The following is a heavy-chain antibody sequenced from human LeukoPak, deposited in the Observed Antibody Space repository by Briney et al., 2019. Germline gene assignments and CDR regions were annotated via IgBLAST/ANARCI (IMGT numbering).Heavy chain of an antibody. Sequence: GGSLRLSCAASGFTFSSYWMHWVRQAPGKGLEWVSGINWNGGSTGYADSVKGRFTISRDNAKNSLYLQMNSLRAEDTALYHCARDSSLYYYYGMDVWGQGTTVTVSS. CDR3: ARDSSLYYYYGMDV. CDR1: GFTFSSYW. J-gene: IGHJ6*02. D-gene: IGHD2-15*01. CDR2: INWNGGST. V-gene: IGHV3-20*01.